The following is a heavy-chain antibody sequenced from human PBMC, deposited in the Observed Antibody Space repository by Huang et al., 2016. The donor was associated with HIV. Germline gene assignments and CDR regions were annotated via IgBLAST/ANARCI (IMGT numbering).Heavy chain of an antibody. D-gene: IGHD5-18*01. V-gene: IGHV3-48*01. Sequence: EAHLVESGGGLVQPGGSLRLSCAASGFTFSSYSMNWVRQTPGKGMEWVADISSTGRTKYYADSVKDRFTISRDNANNSLYLQMNSLRAEDAGVYFCAMGYGPFDLWGQGTLVTVSS. J-gene: IGHJ5*02. CDR3: AMGYGPFDL. CDR2: ISSTGRTK. CDR1: GFTFSSYS.